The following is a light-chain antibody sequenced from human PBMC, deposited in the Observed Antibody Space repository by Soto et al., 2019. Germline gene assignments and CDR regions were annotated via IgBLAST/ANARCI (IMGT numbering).Light chain of an antibody. CDR1: QSISSW. V-gene: IGKV1-39*01. CDR2: AAS. Sequence: EIQITQSPSTLSASDGDRVRITCRASQSISSWLAWYQHKPGKAPKLLIYAASSLQSGVPSRFSASGSGTDFTLTIIRLQPEDFATYFCQQTYSPPFPFGHGTLLAIK. CDR3: QQTYSPPFP. J-gene: IGKJ5*01.